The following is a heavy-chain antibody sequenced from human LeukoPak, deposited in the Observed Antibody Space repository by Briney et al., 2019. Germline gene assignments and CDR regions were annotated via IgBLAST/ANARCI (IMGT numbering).Heavy chain of an antibody. V-gene: IGHV3-11*04. CDR1: GFTFSDYY. CDR3: ARDRGGIGYYMDV. CDR2: ISSSSGNI. D-gene: IGHD3-16*02. Sequence: GGSLRLSCAASGFTFSDYYMSWIRQAPGKGLEWVSYISSSSGNIYYADSVKGRFTISRDNAKTSLYLQMNSLRAEDTALYCCARDRGGIGYYMDVWGKGTTVTVSS. J-gene: IGHJ6*03.